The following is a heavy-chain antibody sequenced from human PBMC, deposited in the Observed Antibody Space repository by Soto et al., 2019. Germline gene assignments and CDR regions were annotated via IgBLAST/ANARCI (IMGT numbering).Heavy chain of an antibody. J-gene: IGHJ6*02. CDR1: GGSITRRSSY. V-gene: IGHV4-39*01. D-gene: IGHD7-27*01. Sequence: SETLSLTCIASGGSITRRSSYWAWIRQPPGKGLEWVGTFYDVNTYHNPSLRSRITIAVDTSKNQFSLKLNSVAAADTALYYCARHSRGEELTGVLYYYYYYGMDVWGQGTTVTVSS. CDR3: ARHSRGEELTGVLYYYYYYGMDV. CDR2: FYDVNT.